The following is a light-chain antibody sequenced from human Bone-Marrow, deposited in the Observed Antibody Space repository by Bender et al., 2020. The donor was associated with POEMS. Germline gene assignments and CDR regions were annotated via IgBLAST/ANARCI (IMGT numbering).Light chain of an antibody. CDR2: KDS. CDR3: QSADISGTYV. CDR1: ALTNQY. J-gene: IGLJ1*01. Sequence: SYELTQPPSVSVSPGQTARITCSGDALTNQYAYWYQHKSCQAPVLVIYKDSERPSGIPERFSGSSSGTTVTLTITGVQTEDEADYYCQSADISGTYVFGAGTQVTVL. V-gene: IGLV3-25*03.